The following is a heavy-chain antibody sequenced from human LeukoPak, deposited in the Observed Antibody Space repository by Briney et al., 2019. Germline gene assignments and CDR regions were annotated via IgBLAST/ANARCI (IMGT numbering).Heavy chain of an antibody. D-gene: IGHD4-23*01. J-gene: IGHJ3*02. CDR1: GYTFITYW. CDR3: ARPDDYGGKPAAFNI. Sequence: GESLKISCKGSGYTFITYWIGWVRQMPGNGLEWMGIIYPGDSNARYSPSFQGQVTISADKSINTAYLQWSSLKASGTAMYYCARPDDYGGKPAAFNIWGHGTMVTVSS. CDR2: IYPGDSNA. V-gene: IGHV5-51*01.